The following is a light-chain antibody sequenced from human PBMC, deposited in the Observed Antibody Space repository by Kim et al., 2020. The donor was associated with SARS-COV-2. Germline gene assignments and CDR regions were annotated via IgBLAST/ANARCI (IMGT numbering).Light chain of an antibody. V-gene: IGLV1-51*01. CDR1: SSNIGNDY. Sequence: QKVTISCSGSSSNIGNDYVSWYQQLPRTAPKLLIYDNNKRPSGIPDRFSGSKSGTSATLGITGLQTGDEADYYCGTWDSSLSAGVFGGGTQLTVL. CDR2: DNN. CDR3: GTWDSSLSAGV. J-gene: IGLJ3*02.